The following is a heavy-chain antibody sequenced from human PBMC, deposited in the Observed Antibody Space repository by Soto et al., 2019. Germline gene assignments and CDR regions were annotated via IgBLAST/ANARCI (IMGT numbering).Heavy chain of an antibody. D-gene: IGHD3-16*02. Sequence: ASVKVSCKASGYNFTSHYMHWVRQAPGQGLEWMGGFDPEDGETIYAQKFQGRVTMTEDTSTDTAYMELSSLRSEDTAVYYCATDYQGLWGQGTLVTVSS. CDR1: GYNFTSHY. CDR2: FDPEDGET. V-gene: IGHV1-24*01. CDR3: ATDYQGL. J-gene: IGHJ4*02.